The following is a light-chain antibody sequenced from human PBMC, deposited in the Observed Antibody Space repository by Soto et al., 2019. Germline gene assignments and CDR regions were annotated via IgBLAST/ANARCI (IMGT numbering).Light chain of an antibody. Sequence: EIVLTQSPGTLSLSPGERATLSCRASQSFNSIYLAWYQQKPGQAPRLLIYGASTRATGVPTRISGSGSGTEFTLTISSLQSEDFAVYYCQQYNSWPLTFGGGTKVDIK. CDR1: QSFNSIY. CDR2: GAS. CDR3: QQYNSWPLT. V-gene: IGKV3D-15*01. J-gene: IGKJ4*01.